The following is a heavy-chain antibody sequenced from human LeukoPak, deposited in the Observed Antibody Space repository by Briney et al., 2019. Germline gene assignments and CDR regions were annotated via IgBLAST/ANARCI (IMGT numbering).Heavy chain of an antibody. J-gene: IGHJ4*02. CDR3: ARGYCSGRSCYMWYSDY. CDR2: IYKDGST. Sequence: GGSLRLSCAGSGFIVSNNYMTWVRQAPGKGLEWVSAIYKDGSTYYADSVKGRFTISRDNSKNTVYLQMNSLRAEDTAVYYCARGYCSGRSCYMWYSDYWGQGTLVTVSS. D-gene: IGHD2-15*01. CDR1: GFIVSNNY. V-gene: IGHV3-53*01.